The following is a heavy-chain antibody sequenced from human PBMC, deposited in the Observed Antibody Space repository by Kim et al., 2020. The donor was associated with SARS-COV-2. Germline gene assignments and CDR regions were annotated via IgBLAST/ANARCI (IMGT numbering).Heavy chain of an antibody. CDR1: GFTFDDYA. CDR2: ISWNSGSI. D-gene: IGHD3-10*01. J-gene: IGHJ5*02. V-gene: IGHV3-9*01. Sequence: GGSLRLSCAASGFTFDDYAMHWVRQAPGKGLEWVSGISWNSGSIGYADSVKGRFTISRDNAKNSLYLQMNSLRAEDTALYYCAKGGSGSYLSWFDPWGQGTLVTVSS. CDR3: AKGGSGSYLSWFDP.